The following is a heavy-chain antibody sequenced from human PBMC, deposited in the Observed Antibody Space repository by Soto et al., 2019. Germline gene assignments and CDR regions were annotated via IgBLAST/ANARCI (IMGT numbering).Heavy chain of an antibody. CDR3: ARDRGGGAYSFDI. CDR2: IYYSGST. D-gene: IGHD3-16*01. Sequence: QVQLQESGPGLVKPSQTLSLTCTVSGDSISSGGYYWSWIRQHPGKGLEWLGYIYYSGSTYYNPAPKSRVTVSVDTSKNQFSLKLSSVTAADTAVYYCARDRGGGAYSFDIWGQGTMVTVSS. CDR1: GDSISSGGYY. V-gene: IGHV4-31*03. J-gene: IGHJ3*02.